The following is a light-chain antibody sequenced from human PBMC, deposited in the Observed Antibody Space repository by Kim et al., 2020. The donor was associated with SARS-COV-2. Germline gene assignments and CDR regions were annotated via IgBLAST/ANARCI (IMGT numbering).Light chain of an antibody. CDR2: CAA. V-gene: IGKV3-15*01. CDR3: QQSNNWPPMYS. J-gene: IGKJ2*03. CDR1: QSISIN. Sequence: PGESATLSCRASQSISINLAWYQQRPGQAPRLLIYCAATRATGIPARFSGSGSGTEFTLTISSLQSEDFAVYYCQQSNNWPPMYSFGQGTKLEI.